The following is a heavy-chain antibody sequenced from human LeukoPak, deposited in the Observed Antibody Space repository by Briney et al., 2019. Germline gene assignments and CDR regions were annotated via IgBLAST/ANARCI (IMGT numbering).Heavy chain of an antibody. CDR1: GFTFSSYA. CDR2: ISGGGGST. D-gene: IGHD6-19*01. V-gene: IGHV3-23*01. J-gene: IGHJ5*02. Sequence: GGSLRLSCAASGFTFSSYAMSWVRQAPGKGLEWVSAISGGGGSTYYADSVKGRFTISRDNSKNTLYLQMNSLRAEDTAVYYRAKDHSSFTNWFDPWGQGTLVTVSS. CDR3: AKDHSSFTNWFDP.